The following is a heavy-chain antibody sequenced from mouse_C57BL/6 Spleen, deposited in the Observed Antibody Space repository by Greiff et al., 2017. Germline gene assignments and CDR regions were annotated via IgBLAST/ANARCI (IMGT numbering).Heavy chain of an antibody. CDR2: IHPSDSDT. V-gene: IGHV1-74*01. CDR3: AIPYYGNLYAMDY. D-gene: IGHD2-10*01. Sequence: QVQLQQPGAELVKPGASVKVSCKASGYTFTSYWMHWVKQRPGQGLEWIGRIHPSDSDTNYNQKFKGKATLTVDKSSSPAYMQLISLTSEASAVYYCAIPYYGNLYAMDYWGQGTSVTVSS. J-gene: IGHJ4*01. CDR1: GYTFTSYW.